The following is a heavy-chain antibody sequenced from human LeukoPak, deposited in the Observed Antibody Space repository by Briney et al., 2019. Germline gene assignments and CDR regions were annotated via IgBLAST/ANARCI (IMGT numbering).Heavy chain of an antibody. J-gene: IGHJ3*01. V-gene: IGHV1-8*03. D-gene: IGHD3-16*01. CDR3: ARADNWEGAKGD. CDR2: MNPNSGNT. CDR1: GYTFTSYD. Sequence: ASVKVSCKASGYTFTSYDINWVRQATGQGLEWMGWMNPNSGNTGYAQKFQGRVTITRNTSISTAYMELSSLTSEDTAVYYCARADNWEGAKGDWGQGTMVTVSS.